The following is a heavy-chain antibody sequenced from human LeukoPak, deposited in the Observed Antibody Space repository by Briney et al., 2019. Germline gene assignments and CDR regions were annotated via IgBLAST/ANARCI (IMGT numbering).Heavy chain of an antibody. Sequence: SETLSLTCAVYGESFRGYYWTWIRQTPGKGLEWIGEIDHIGRTTYNPSLKSRVTISVDTSKNQFSLKLSSVTAADTAVYYCARGRLEAMWELLPYEAFDIWGQGTMVTVSS. CDR1: GESFRGYY. V-gene: IGHV4-34*01. D-gene: IGHD1-26*01. CDR3: ARGRLEAMWELLPYEAFDI. CDR2: IDHIGRT. J-gene: IGHJ3*02.